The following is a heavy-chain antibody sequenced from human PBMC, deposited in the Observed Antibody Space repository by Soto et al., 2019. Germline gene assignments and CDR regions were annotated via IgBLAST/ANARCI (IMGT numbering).Heavy chain of an antibody. CDR2: ISYDGSNK. Sequence: QVQLVESGGGVVQPGRSLRLSCAASGFTFSSYAMHWVRQAPGKGLEWVAVISYDGSNKYYAYSVKGRFTISRDNSKNTLYLQMNSLRAEDTAVYYCARENWGCSGGSCPNWVGMDVWGQGTTVTVSS. CDR1: GFTFSSYA. V-gene: IGHV3-30-3*01. J-gene: IGHJ6*02. CDR3: ARENWGCSGGSCPNWVGMDV. D-gene: IGHD2-15*01.